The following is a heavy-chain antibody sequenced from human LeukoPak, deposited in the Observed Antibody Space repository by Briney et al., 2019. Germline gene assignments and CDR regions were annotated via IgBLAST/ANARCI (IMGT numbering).Heavy chain of an antibody. Sequence: SVKVSCKASGGTFSSYAISWVRQAPGQGLEWMGGLIPIFGTANYAQKFQARVTITTDESTSTAYMELSSLRSEDTAVYYCARQRGYEGNYYYYYMDVWGKGTTVTVSS. J-gene: IGHJ6*03. CDR1: GGTFSSYA. CDR2: LIPIFGTA. V-gene: IGHV1-69*05. D-gene: IGHD5-12*01. CDR3: ARQRGYEGNYYYYYMDV.